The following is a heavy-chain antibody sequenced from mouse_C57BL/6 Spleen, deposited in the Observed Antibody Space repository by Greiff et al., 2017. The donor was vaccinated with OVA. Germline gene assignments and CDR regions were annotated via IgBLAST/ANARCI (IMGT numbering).Heavy chain of an antibody. J-gene: IGHJ4*01. CDR1: GYTFTSYG. D-gene: IGHD1-1*01. Sequence: VKLQQSGAELARPGASVKLSCKASGYTFTSYGISWVKQRTGQGLEWIGEIYPRSGNTYYNEKFKGKATLTADKSSSTAYMELRSLTSEDSAVYFCARRGLITTVVGAMDYWGQGTSVTVSS. CDR2: IYPRSGNT. CDR3: ARRGLITTVVGAMDY. V-gene: IGHV1-81*01.